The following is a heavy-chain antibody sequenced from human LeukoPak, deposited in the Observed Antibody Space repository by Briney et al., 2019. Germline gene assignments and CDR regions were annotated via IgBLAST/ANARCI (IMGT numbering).Heavy chain of an antibody. J-gene: IGHJ4*02. CDR2: ISSSSSTI. CDR1: GFTFSSYG. V-gene: IGHV3-48*01. D-gene: IGHD1-26*01. CDR3: ACGSYHGPFDY. Sequence: GRSLRLSCAASGFTFSSYGMPWVRQAPGKGLEWVSYISSSSSTIYYADSVKGRFTISRDNAKNSLYLQMNSLRAEDTAVYYCACGSYHGPFDYWGQGTLVTVSS.